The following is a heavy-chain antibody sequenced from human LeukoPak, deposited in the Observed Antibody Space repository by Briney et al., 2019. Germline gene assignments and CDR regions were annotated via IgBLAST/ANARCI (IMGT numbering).Heavy chain of an antibody. Sequence: GGSLRLSCAPSGFNVSNNHMSWVRQAPGKGLEWVSVTFISGNTYYADSVKGRFTISRDNSNNTLYLQMNSLRAEDTAVYYCAGGGGVGAKYWGQGTLVTVSS. CDR3: AGGGGVGAKY. CDR1: GFNVSNNH. CDR2: TFISGNT. D-gene: IGHD1-26*01. V-gene: IGHV3-53*01. J-gene: IGHJ4*02.